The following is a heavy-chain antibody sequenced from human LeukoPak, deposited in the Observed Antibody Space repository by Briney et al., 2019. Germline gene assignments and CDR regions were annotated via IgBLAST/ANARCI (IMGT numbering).Heavy chain of an antibody. Sequence: ASVKVSCKASGYTFTGYYMNWVRQAPGQGLEWMGWINPNSGGTNYAQKFQGRVTMTRDTSISTAYMELSRLRSDDTAVYYCARDGNWNQGVYYYYMDVWGKGTTVTASS. CDR2: INPNSGGT. J-gene: IGHJ6*03. D-gene: IGHD1-1*01. CDR1: GYTFTGYY. V-gene: IGHV1-2*02. CDR3: ARDGNWNQGVYYYYMDV.